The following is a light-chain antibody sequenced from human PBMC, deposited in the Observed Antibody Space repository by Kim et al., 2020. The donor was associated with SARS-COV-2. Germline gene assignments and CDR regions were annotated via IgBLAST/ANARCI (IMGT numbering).Light chain of an antibody. Sequence: EIVMTQSPATLSVSPGERATLSCRASQSVSSKLAWYHQKPGQAPRLLIYGASTRATGIPARFSGSGSGTDFTLIISSLQSEDFAVYFCQQYNNWPPMYTFGQGTKVEI. CDR3: QQYNNWPPMYT. CDR2: GAS. CDR1: QSVSSK. V-gene: IGKV3-15*01. J-gene: IGKJ2*01.